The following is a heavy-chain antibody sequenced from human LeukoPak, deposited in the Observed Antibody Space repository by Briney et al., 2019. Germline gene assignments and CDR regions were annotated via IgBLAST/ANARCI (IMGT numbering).Heavy chain of an antibody. D-gene: IGHD3-22*01. Sequence: SETLSLTCTVSGGSISSYYWSWIRQPAGKGLEWIGRIYTSGSTNYNPSLKSRVTMSVDTSKNQFSLKLSSVTAADTAVYYCARPAEKITMIVVVPAFDIWGQGTMVTVSS. J-gene: IGHJ3*02. CDR1: GGSISSYY. CDR3: ARPAEKITMIVVVPAFDI. V-gene: IGHV4-4*07. CDR2: IYTSGST.